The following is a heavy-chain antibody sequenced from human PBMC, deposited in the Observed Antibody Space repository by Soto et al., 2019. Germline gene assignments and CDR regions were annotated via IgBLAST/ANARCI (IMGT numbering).Heavy chain of an antibody. Sequence: PSETLPLTCTVCGGSLSSYYWSWIRPPPGKGLEWMGYRYYRVSTSYRPSLKSRVTISVYTSKHQLSLKLSSVTAADTAVYYCERAGKHYRQAFDIWGKGTRVTVSS. CDR1: GGSLSSYY. J-gene: IGHJ3*02. CDR2: RYYRVST. CDR3: ERAGKHYRQAFDI. V-gene: IGHV4-59*01. D-gene: IGHD1-26*01.